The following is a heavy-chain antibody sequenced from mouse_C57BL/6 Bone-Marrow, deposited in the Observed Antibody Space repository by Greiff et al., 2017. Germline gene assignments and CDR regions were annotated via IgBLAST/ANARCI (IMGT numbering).Heavy chain of an antibody. CDR1: GYTFTSYG. CDR2: IYPRSGNT. Sequence: QVHVKQSGAELARPGASVKLSCKASGYTFTSYGISWVKQRTGQGLEWIGEIYPRSGNTYYNEKFKGKDTLTADKSSSTAYMELRSLTSEDSAVYFCARDDGYPLYYYAMDYWGQGTSVTVSS. J-gene: IGHJ4*01. CDR3: ARDDGYPLYYYAMDY. V-gene: IGHV1-81*01. D-gene: IGHD2-3*01.